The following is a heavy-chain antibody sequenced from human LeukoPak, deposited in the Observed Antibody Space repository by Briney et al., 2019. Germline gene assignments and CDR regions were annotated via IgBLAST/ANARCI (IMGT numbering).Heavy chain of an antibody. CDR1: GGSISSSSYY. CDR3: ARGSNYAYYFDY. J-gene: IGHJ4*02. CDR2: IYYSGST. V-gene: IGHV4-39*01. Sequence: SETLSLTCTVYGGSISSSSYYWGWIRQPPGKGLEWIGSIYYSGSTYYNPSLKSPVTISVDTSKNQFSLKLSSVTAADTAVYYCARGSNYAYYFDYWGQGTLVTVSS. D-gene: IGHD4-11*01.